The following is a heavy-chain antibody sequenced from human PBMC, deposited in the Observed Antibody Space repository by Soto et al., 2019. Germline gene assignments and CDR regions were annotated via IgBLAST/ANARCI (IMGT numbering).Heavy chain of an antibody. V-gene: IGHV1-69*01. J-gene: IGHJ6*02. CDR1: GYTFTSYA. CDR2: IIPIFGTA. CDR3: ARRSREPYYYDSSGYYRARSYYYYGMDV. Sequence: SVKVSCKASGYTFTSYAISWVRQAPGQGLEWMGGIIPIFGTANYAQKFQGRVTITADESTSTAYMELSSLRSEDTAVYYCARRSREPYYYDSSGYYRARSYYYYGMDVWGQGTTVTVSS. D-gene: IGHD3-22*01.